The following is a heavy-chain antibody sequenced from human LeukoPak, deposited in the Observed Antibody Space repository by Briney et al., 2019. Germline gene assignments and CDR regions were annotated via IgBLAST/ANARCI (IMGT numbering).Heavy chain of an antibody. J-gene: IGHJ4*02. CDR3: VSFYETY. V-gene: IGHV3-74*01. CDR2: INSDGSWT. D-gene: IGHD2/OR15-2a*01. CDR1: GFPFNAYW. Sequence: PGGSLRLSCAASGFPFNAYWMTWVRQAPGKGLVWVSHINSDGSWTSYADSVKGRFTISKDNAKNTVYLQMNNLRAEDTAVYYCVSFYETYWGRGTLVTVSS.